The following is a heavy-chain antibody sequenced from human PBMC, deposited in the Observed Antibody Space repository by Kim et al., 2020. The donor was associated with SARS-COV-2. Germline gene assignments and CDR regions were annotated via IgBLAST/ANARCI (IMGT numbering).Heavy chain of an antibody. Sequence: GGSLRLSCAASGFTFDDYAMHWVRQAPGKGLELVSGISWNSGSIGYADSVKGRFTISRDNAKNSLYLQMNSLRTEDTALYYCAKDRGSSWYDPYYFDYWGQGTLVTVSS. CDR2: ISWNSGSI. J-gene: IGHJ4*02. CDR1: GFTFDDYA. V-gene: IGHV3-9*01. D-gene: IGHD6-13*01. CDR3: AKDRGSSWYDPYYFDY.